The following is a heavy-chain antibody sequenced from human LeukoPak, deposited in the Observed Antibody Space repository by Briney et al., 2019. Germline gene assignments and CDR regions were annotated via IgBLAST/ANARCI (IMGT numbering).Heavy chain of an antibody. CDR2: INPNSGGT. Sequence: ASVKVSCKASGYTFTSYGISWVRQAPGQGLEWMGWINPNSGGTNYAQKFQGWVTMTRDTSISTAYMELSRLRSDDTAVYYCARSTDIVVVVADYYGMDVWGQGTTVTVSS. D-gene: IGHD2-15*01. V-gene: IGHV1-2*04. CDR1: GYTFTSYG. CDR3: ARSTDIVVVVADYYGMDV. J-gene: IGHJ6*02.